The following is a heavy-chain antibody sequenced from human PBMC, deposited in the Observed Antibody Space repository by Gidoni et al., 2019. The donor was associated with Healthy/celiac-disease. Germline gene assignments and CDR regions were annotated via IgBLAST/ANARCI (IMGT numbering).Heavy chain of an antibody. CDR3: ARILWFGEFDGMDV. CDR2: IYSGGST. Sequence: EVQLVESGGGLVQPGGSLRLSCAASGFTVSSNYMSWVRQAPGKGLEWVSVIYSGGSTYYADSVKGRFTISRDNSKNTLYLQMNSLRAEDTAVYYCARILWFGEFDGMDVWGQGTTVTVSS. V-gene: IGHV3-66*01. J-gene: IGHJ6*02. CDR1: GFTVSSNY. D-gene: IGHD3-10*01.